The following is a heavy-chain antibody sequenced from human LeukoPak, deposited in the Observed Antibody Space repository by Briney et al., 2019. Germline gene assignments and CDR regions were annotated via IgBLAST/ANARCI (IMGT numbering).Heavy chain of an antibody. D-gene: IGHD3-22*01. V-gene: IGHV4-39*01. CDR2: IYYSGST. CDR3: ARIYIGSGYYYGLDY. J-gene: IGHJ4*02. CDR1: GGSISSSSYY. Sequence: SETLSLTCTVSGGSISSSSYYWGWIRQPPGKGLEWIGSIYYSGSTYYNPSLKSRVTISVDTSKNQFSLKLSSVTAADTAVYYCARIYIGSGYYYGLDYWGQGTLVTVSS.